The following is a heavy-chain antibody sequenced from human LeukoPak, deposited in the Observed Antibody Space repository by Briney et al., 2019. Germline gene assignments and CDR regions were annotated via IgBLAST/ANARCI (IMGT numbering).Heavy chain of an antibody. CDR3: ARDHDYGDYGTYEDY. V-gene: IGHV6-1*01. D-gene: IGHD4-17*01. CDR1: GDTTSRGNVA. J-gene: IGHJ4*02. CDR2: TYYRSKWYN. Sequence: SQTLSLTCVISGDTTSRGNVAWNWIRQSPSRGLEWLGRTYYRSKWYNDYAVSVESRITINPDTSKNQFSLQLKSVTPEDTAVYYCARDHDYGDYGTYEDYWGQGTLVTVSS.